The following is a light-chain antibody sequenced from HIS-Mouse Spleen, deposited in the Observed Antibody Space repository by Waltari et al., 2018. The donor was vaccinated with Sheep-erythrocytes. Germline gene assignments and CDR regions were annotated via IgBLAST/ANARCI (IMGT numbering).Light chain of an antibody. V-gene: IGLV2-23*01. CDR2: EGS. CDR1: SSDVGSYNL. Sequence: QSALTQPASVSGSPGQSITISCTGTSSDVGSYNLVSWSHQHQGKAPKLMIYEGSKRPSGVSNRVSGSKSGNTASLTISGLQAEDEADYYCCSYAGSSTPWVFGGGTKLTVL. CDR3: CSYAGSSTPWV. J-gene: IGLJ3*02.